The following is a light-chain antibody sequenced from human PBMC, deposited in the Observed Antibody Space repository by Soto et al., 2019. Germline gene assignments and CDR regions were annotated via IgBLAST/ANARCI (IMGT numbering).Light chain of an antibody. CDR3: QKYNSAPLT. CDR1: LPISNY. Sequence: DILMTQSPSCRSGSVLDILTTTVLASLPISNYLAWYQQKPGKIPNLLIYAASTLQAGVPSRFSGSGSGTDFTLTISSLQPEDVAAYYCQKYNSAPLTFGGGTKVDIK. V-gene: IGKV1-27*01. J-gene: IGKJ4*01. CDR2: AAS.